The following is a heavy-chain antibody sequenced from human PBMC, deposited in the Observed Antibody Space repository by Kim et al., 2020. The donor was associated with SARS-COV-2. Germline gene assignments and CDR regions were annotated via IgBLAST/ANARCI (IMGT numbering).Heavy chain of an antibody. J-gene: IGHJ6*04. V-gene: IGHV3-33*05. CDR2: ISYDGSNK. D-gene: IGHD6-13*01. CDR1: GFTISSYG. Sequence: GGSLRLSCAASGFTISSYGMHWLRQAPGKGLEWVAVISYDGSNKNYADSVKGRFTISRDNSKNTLYLQMRSLRAEDTAVYYCARDLFSSSWYLYYYYGIDVWGEGTTVTVSS. CDR3: ARDLFSSSWYLYYYYGIDV.